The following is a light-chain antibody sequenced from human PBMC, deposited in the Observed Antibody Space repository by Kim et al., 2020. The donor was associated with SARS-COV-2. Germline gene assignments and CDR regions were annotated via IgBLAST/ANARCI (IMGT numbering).Light chain of an antibody. J-gene: IGKJ2*01. CDR3: QQYNNWPPYT. V-gene: IGKV3-15*01. CDR1: QSIDNN. Sequence: VFPGERVTLSCRASQSIDNNVAWYQHKPGQAPRLLMFGASTKVTGIPVRFSGSGSGTEFTLTISSLQSEDFAVYYCQQYNNWPPYTFGQGTKLEI. CDR2: GAS.